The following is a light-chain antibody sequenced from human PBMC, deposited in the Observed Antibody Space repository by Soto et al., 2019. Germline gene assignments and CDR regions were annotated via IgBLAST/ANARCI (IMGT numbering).Light chain of an antibody. CDR3: QQYNNWLSWT. J-gene: IGKJ1*01. V-gene: IGKV3-15*01. Sequence: EILMTQSPSTLSVSPGERATLSCRASQSVSSNLAWYQQKPGQAPRLLIYGASTRATGIPARFSGSGSGTEFTLTISSLQYGDFAVYYCQQYNNWLSWTFGQGTKVDIK. CDR2: GAS. CDR1: QSVSSN.